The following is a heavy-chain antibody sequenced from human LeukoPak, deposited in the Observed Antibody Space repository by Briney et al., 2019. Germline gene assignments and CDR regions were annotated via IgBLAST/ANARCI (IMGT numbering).Heavy chain of an antibody. CDR1: GFTVSSNY. CDR3: AKDLTYSSSWSALDY. V-gene: IGHV3-33*06. J-gene: IGHJ4*02. Sequence: TGGSLRLSCAASGFTVSSNYMSWVRQAPGKGLEWVAVIWYDGSNKYFADSVKGRFTISRDNSKNTLYLQMNSLRAEDTAVYYCAKDLTYSSSWSALDYWGQGTLVTVSS. CDR2: IWYDGSNK. D-gene: IGHD6-13*01.